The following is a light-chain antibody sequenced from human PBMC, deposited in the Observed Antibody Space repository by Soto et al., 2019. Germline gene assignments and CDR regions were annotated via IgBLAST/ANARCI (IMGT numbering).Light chain of an antibody. CDR2: GAS. V-gene: IGKV3-20*01. CDR3: QQYDSSPWT. CDR1: QSVSRSY. J-gene: IGKJ1*01. Sequence: EIVLTQSPGTLSLSPGERATLSCRASQSVSRSYLAWYQQKLGQAPRLLIYGASSRATGIPDRFSGSGSGTDFTLTISRLEPEDFAVYYCQQYDSSPWTFGQGTKV.